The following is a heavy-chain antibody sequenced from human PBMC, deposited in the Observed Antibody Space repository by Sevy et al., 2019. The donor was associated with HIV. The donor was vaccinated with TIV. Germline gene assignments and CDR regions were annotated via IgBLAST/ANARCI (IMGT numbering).Heavy chain of an antibody. J-gene: IGHJ5*02. CDR1: GGSVSSGSYY. Sequence: SETLSLTCTVSGGSVSSGSYYWSWIRQPPGKGLEWIGYIYYSGSTNYNPSLKSRVTISVDTSKNQFSLKLSSVTAADTAVYYCARATWRQLATNWFDPWGQGTLVTVSS. CDR3: ARATWRQLATNWFDP. D-gene: IGHD6-6*01. V-gene: IGHV4-61*01. CDR2: IYYSGST.